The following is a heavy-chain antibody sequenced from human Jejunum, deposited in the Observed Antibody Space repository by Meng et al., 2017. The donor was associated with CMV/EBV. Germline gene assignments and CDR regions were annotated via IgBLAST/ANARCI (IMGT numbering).Heavy chain of an antibody. CDR2: LWYDGSWK. V-gene: IGHV3-33*01. Sequence: SGFPLNSYGIHWVRQFPGKGLEWVAVLWYDGSWKYFADSVQGRFSISRDDSKNTVYLQMNSLRAEDTAVYYCARDNDGSSHYSQFDYWGQGTLVTVSS. J-gene: IGHJ4*02. CDR1: GFPLNSYG. CDR3: ARDNDGSSHYSQFDY. D-gene: IGHD3-22*01.